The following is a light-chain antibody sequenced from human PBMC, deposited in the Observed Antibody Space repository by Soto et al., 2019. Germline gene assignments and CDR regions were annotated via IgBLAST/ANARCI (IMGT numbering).Light chain of an antibody. Sequence: DIRMTPSPDTLSASVGDRVTITCRASQSISGWLAWYQQKPGKAPQLLIYDASVLYSGVPSRISGRGSGTLYTLTISSLQPDDFATYYCQQYDYYPWTFGQGTKVDIK. CDR3: QQYDYYPWT. CDR2: DAS. CDR1: QSISGW. V-gene: IGKV1-5*01. J-gene: IGKJ1*01.